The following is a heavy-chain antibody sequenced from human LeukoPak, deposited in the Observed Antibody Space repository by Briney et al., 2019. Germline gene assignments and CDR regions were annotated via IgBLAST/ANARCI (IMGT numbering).Heavy chain of an antibody. CDR3: ARVPYCSSTSCYRFDP. CDR2: IYHSGST. D-gene: IGHD2-2*01. V-gene: IGHV4-30-2*01. J-gene: IGHJ5*02. CDR1: GGSISSGGYY. Sequence: SETLSLTCTVSGGSISSGGYYWSWIRQPPGKGLEWIGYIYHSGSTYYNPSLKSRVTISVDRSKNQFSLKLSSVTAADTAVYYCARVPYCSSTSCYRFDPWGQGTLVTVSS.